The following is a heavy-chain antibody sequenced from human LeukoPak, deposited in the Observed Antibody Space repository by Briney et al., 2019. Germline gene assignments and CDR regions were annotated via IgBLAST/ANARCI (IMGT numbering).Heavy chain of an antibody. CDR1: GYSFATYW. CDR2: IYPSDSDS. Sequence: GESLKISCKGSGYSFATYWIGWVRQVPGKGLEWMGIIYPSDSDSRYSPSFQGQVTISVDKSISTAYLQWTSLKASDSAMYYCARQGSTGGSFMNWFEPWGQGTLVTVSS. D-gene: IGHD1-26*01. V-gene: IGHV5-51*01. CDR3: ARQGSTGGSFMNWFEP. J-gene: IGHJ5*02.